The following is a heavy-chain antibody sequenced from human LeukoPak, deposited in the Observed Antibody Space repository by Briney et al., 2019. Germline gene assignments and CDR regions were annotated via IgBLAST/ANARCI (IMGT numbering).Heavy chain of an antibody. V-gene: IGHV3-48*04. CDR2: ISSSSTI. D-gene: IGHD5-24*01. Sequence: PGGSLRLSCAASGFTFSSYSMNWVRQAPGKGLEWVSYISSSSTIYYADSVKGRFTISRDNAKNSLYLQMNSLRAEDTAVYYCARVIRGGDGYSDWGQGTLVTVSS. J-gene: IGHJ4*02. CDR1: GFTFSSYS. CDR3: ARVIRGGDGYSD.